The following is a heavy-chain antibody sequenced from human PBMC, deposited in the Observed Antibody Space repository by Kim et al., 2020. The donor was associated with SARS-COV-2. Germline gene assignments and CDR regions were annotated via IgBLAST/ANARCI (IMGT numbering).Heavy chain of an antibody. CDR1: GFTFSSYE. J-gene: IGHJ4*02. Sequence: GGSLRLSCAASGFTFSSYEMNWVRQAPGKGLEWVSYISVSGTTHYAGSVKGRFTIFRDNAKNSLYLQMNSVRAEDTAVYYCARIGYSSGGTCIWGQGTLVTVLS. D-gene: IGHD2-15*01. V-gene: IGHV3-48*03. CDR2: ISVSGTT. CDR3: ARIGYSSGGTCI.